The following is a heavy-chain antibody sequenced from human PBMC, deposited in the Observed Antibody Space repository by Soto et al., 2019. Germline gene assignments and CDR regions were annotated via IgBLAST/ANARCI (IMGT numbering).Heavy chain of an antibody. J-gene: IGHJ3*02. Sequence: QVQLVESGGGVVQPGRSLRLSCAASGFTFSSYGMHWVRQAPGKGLEWVAVIWYDGSNKYYADSVKGRFTISRDNSKNTLYLQMNSLRAEGTAVYYCARSITMIVARNDAFDIWGQGTMVTVSS. CDR3: ARSITMIVARNDAFDI. V-gene: IGHV3-33*01. D-gene: IGHD3-22*01. CDR2: IWYDGSNK. CDR1: GFTFSSYG.